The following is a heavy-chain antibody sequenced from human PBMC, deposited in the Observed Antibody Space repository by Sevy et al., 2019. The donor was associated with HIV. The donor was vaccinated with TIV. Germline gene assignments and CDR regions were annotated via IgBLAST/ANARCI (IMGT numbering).Heavy chain of an antibody. Sequence: ASVKVSCKASGYTFTGYYMHWVRQAPGQGLEWMGWINPNSGGTNYAQKFRGRVTMTRDTSISTAYMELSRLRSDDTAVYYCARAGPVVVPAGAAFDIWGQGTMVTVSS. CDR3: ARAGPVVVPAGAAFDI. CDR1: GYTFTGYY. V-gene: IGHV1-2*02. CDR2: INPNSGGT. J-gene: IGHJ3*02. D-gene: IGHD2-2*01.